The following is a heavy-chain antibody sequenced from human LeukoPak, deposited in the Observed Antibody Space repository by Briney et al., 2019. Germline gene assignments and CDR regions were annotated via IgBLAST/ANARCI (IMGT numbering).Heavy chain of an antibody. D-gene: IGHD3-3*02. CDR1: GGSMTNYY. Sequence: PSETLSLTCTVSGGSMTNYYGSWIRQPPGKGLEWIAYIYYTGSTYYNPSLKSRVTMSVDTSKNQFSLRLSSVTAADTAVYYCARHISGAATLDWGQGTLVTVSP. CDR3: ARHISGAATLD. CDR2: IYYTGST. V-gene: IGHV4-59*08. J-gene: IGHJ4*02.